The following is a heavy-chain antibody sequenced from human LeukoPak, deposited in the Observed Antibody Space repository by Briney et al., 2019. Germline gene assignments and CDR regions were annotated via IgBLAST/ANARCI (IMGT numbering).Heavy chain of an antibody. CDR2: INPNSGGT. J-gene: IGHJ6*03. D-gene: IGHD5-18*01. Sequence: ASVKVSCKASGYTFTGYYMHWVRQAPGQGREWMGWINPNSGGTNYAQKFQGRVTMTRDTSISTAYLERSRLRSDDTAVYYCARSTVMRPPDTAMEGPSYYYYMDVWGKGTTVTVSS. CDR3: ARSTVMRPPDTAMEGPSYYYYMDV. V-gene: IGHV1-2*02. CDR1: GYTFTGYY.